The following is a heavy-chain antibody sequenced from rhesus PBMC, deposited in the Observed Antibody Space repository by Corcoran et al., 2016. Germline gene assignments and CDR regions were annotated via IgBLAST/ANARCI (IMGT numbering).Heavy chain of an antibody. D-gene: IGHD3-3*01. CDR1: GGSISDDYY. Sequence: QVQLQESGPGLVKPSETLSLTCAVSGGSISDDYYWSWIRQPPGKGLEWIGYIYGSGGGTNYNPSLKNRFTISIDTSKNQFSLKLSSVTAADTAVYYCARSITIFGLVDYWGQGVLVTVSS. CDR2: IYGSGGGT. V-gene: IGHV4-106*01. CDR3: ARSITIFGLVDY. J-gene: IGHJ4*01.